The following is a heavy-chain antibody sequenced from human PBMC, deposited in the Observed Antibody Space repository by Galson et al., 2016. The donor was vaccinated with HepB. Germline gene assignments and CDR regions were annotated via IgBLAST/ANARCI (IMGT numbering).Heavy chain of an antibody. CDR1: GFTFNYYA. D-gene: IGHD5-12*01. CDR2: ISGSGDST. CDR3: AKASGYSNTWLNF. Sequence: SLRLSCAASGFTFNYYAMSWVRQAPGKGLEWVSTISGSGDSTYYADSVRGRFTISRDNSKNTLYLQMNSLRAEDTAVYYCAKASGYSNTWLNFWGQGTLVTVSS. V-gene: IGHV3-23*01. J-gene: IGHJ5*01.